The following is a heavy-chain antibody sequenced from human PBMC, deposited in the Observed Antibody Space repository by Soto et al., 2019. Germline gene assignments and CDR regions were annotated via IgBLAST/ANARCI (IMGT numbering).Heavy chain of an antibody. CDR3: ARNLRRGDYPTYYYYYYMDV. J-gene: IGHJ6*03. Sequence: SETLSLTCTVSGGSISSYYWSWIRQPPGKGLEWIGYIYYSGSTNYNPSLKSRVTISVDTSKNQFALKLSSVTAADTAVYYCARNLRRGDYPTYYYYYYMDVWGKGTTVTVSS. CDR2: IYYSGST. CDR1: GGSISSYY. D-gene: IGHD4-17*01. V-gene: IGHV4-59*01.